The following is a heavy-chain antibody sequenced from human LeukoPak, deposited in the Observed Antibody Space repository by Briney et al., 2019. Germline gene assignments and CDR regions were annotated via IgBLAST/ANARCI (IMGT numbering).Heavy chain of an antibody. CDR1: GGSSSSSNW. CDR2: IYHSGST. D-gene: IGHD3-22*01. J-gene: IGHJ5*02. V-gene: IGHV4-4*02. Sequence: PSETLSLTCAVSGGSSSSSNWWSWVRQPPGKALEWIGEIYHSGSTNYNPSLKSRVTISVDKSKNQFSLKLRSVTAADTAVYYCARGGLLYNSSGYCDTWGQGTLVTVSS. CDR3: ARGGLLYNSSGYCDT.